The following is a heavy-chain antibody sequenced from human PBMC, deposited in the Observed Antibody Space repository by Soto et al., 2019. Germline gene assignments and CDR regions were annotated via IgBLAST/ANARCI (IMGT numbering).Heavy chain of an antibody. D-gene: IGHD1-26*01. J-gene: IGHJ4*02. CDR1: GFTFSSYW. Sequence: GGSLRLSCAASGFTFSSYWMSWVRQAPGKGLEWVANIKQDGSEKYYVDSVKGRFTISRDNAKNSLYLQMNSLRAEDTAVYYCSRDPESYYGIGNYFDYWGQGTLVTVSS. CDR3: SRDPESYYGIGNYFDY. V-gene: IGHV3-7*01. CDR2: IKQDGSEK.